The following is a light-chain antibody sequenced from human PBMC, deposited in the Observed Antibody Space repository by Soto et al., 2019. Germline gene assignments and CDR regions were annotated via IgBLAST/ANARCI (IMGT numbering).Light chain of an antibody. CDR3: MQALQTPPT. Sequence: DTVMTQSPLSLPVTPGEPASISCWSSQSLLHTDGYNYLDWYLQKPGQSPQLLIYLGSYRASGVHDRFSGSGSRTDFTLKISRVEAEDVGVYYCMQALQTPPTFGQGTKLEI. J-gene: IGKJ1*01. CDR1: QSLLHTDGYNY. CDR2: LGS. V-gene: IGKV2-28*01.